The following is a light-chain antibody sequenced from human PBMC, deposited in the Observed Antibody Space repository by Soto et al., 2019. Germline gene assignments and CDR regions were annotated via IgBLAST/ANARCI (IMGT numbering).Light chain of an antibody. CDR1: SNDVDSYNY. J-gene: IGLJ2*01. Sequence: QSALTQPAAVSGSPRQSIPISCTGTSNDVDSYNYVSWYQQHPGKAPKLMIYDVSNRPSGVSNRYSGSKSGNTASLTISGLQAEDEAEYYCSSFTTGSTVVFGGGTKVTVL. CDR2: DVS. V-gene: IGLV2-14*01. CDR3: SSFTTGSTVV.